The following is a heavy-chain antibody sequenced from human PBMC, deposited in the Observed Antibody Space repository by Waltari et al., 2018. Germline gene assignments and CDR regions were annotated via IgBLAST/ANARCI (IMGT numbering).Heavy chain of an antibody. CDR1: GGSISSGDSY. CDR3: ASSWNIHLGWFDP. J-gene: IGHJ5*02. V-gene: IGHV4-30-4*08. CDR2: IYYSGST. D-gene: IGHD1-1*01. Sequence: QVQLQESGPGLVKPSQTLSLTCTVSGGSISSGDSYWSWIRQPPGKGLEWIGYIYYSGSTYYNPSLKSRVTISVDTSKNQFSLKLSSVTAADTAVYYCASSWNIHLGWFDPWGQGTLVTVSS.